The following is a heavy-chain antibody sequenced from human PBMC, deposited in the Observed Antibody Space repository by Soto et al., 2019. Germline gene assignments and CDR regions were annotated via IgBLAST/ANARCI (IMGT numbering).Heavy chain of an antibody. CDR2: ISGSGGST. Sequence: EVQLLESGGGLVQPGGSLRLSCAASGFTFSSYAMSWVRQAPGKGLEWVSAISGSGGSTYYADSVKGRFTISRDNSKNTLYLQMNSLRAEDTAVYYCAKPNYDSRGYRFAFDIWGQGTMVTVSS. CDR1: GFTFSSYA. J-gene: IGHJ3*02. D-gene: IGHD3-22*01. V-gene: IGHV3-23*01. CDR3: AKPNYDSRGYRFAFDI.